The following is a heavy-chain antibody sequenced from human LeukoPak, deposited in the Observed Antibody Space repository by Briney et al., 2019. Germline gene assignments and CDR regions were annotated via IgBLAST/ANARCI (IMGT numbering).Heavy chain of an antibody. CDR2: ISGSTTYI. V-gene: IGHV3-11*06. Sequence: GGSLRLSCAASGFTFSDYYMSWIRQAPGKGLEWVSSISGSTTYIYYADSVKGRFTISRDNAKNSLYLQMNSLRAEDTAVYYCARGSEWSSGVSDYWGQGTLVTVSS. D-gene: IGHD3-3*01. J-gene: IGHJ4*02. CDR1: GFTFSDYY. CDR3: ARGSEWSSGVSDY.